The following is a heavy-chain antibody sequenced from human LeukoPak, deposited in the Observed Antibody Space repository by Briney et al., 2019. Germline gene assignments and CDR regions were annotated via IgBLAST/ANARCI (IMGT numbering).Heavy chain of an antibody. CDR2: IIPIFGTA. V-gene: IGHV1-69*06. CDR3: ARSSKYYYGSGSYYNWDYYYMDV. D-gene: IGHD3-10*01. Sequence: SVKVSCKASGYTFTGYYMHWVRQAPGQGLEWMGGIIPIFGTANYAQKFQGRVTITADKSTSTAYMELSSLRSEDTAVYYYARSSKYYYGSGSYYNWDYYYMDVWGKGTTVTISS. J-gene: IGHJ6*03. CDR1: GYTFTGYY.